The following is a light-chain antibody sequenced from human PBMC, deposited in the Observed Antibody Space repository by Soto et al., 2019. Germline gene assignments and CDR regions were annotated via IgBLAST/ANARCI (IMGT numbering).Light chain of an antibody. V-gene: IGKV1-39*01. Sequence: DIQMTQSPSSLSASVGDRVTITCRASQSISSYLNWYQQKPGKAPKLLIYAASSLQSGVPSRFSGSGYGTDFTLTISSLQPEDFATYYCQQSYSSPQTFGQGTNLEIK. CDR1: QSISSY. J-gene: IGKJ2*01. CDR2: AAS. CDR3: QQSYSSPQT.